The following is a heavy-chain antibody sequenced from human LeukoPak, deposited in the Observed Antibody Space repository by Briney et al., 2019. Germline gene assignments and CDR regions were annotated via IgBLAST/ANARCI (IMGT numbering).Heavy chain of an antibody. CDR1: GFTFDDYV. J-gene: IGHJ3*01. V-gene: IGHV3-9*01. CDR3: IKDLRLYLHFHALGT. D-gene: IGHD2/OR15-2a*01. Sequence: PGGSLRLSCAASGFTFDDYVKHWVRQAPGKGLEWVSSISWDGRINVYADSMKGRFTNSRDNAKSSLYLEMSALTPDDTALYLCIKDLRLYLHFHALGTWGQGT. CDR2: ISWDGRIN.